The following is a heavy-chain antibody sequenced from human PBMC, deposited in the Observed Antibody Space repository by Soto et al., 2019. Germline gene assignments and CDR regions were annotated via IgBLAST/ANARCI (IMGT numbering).Heavy chain of an antibody. CDR2: INHSGST. CDR1: GGSFSGYY. Sequence: SETLSLTCAVYGGSFSGYYWSWIRQPPGKGLEWIGEINHSGSTNYNPSLKSRVTISVDTSKNQFSLKLSSVTAADTAVYYCARGRNDFWSGYYRGGPNTYYYYYYMDVWGKGTTVTVSS. CDR3: ARGRNDFWSGYYRGGPNTYYYYYYMDV. D-gene: IGHD3-3*01. V-gene: IGHV4-34*01. J-gene: IGHJ6*03.